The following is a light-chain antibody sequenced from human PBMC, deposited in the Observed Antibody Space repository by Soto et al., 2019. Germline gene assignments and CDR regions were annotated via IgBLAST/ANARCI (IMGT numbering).Light chain of an antibody. CDR1: QGLKF. J-gene: IGKJ5*01. V-gene: IGKV1-12*01. Sequence: DIQMTHSPSSVSASVGDTVTITCRASQGLKFLAWYQQKPGKAPRLLIYEVTNLQSGVPPRFSGSGSGTDFTLTISSLQPEDFATYFCQQANSFPITFGQGTRM. CDR2: EVT. CDR3: QQANSFPIT.